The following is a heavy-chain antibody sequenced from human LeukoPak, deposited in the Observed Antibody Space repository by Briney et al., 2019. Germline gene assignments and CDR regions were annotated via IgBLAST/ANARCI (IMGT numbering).Heavy chain of an antibody. V-gene: IGHV4-38-2*02. J-gene: IGHJ3*02. CDR2: IYHSGST. Sequence: PSETLSLTCTVSGYSISSGYYWGWIRQPPGKGLEWIGSIYHSGSTYYNPSLKSRVTISVDTSKNQFSLKLSSVTAADTAVYYCARIPSVVTPFDIWGQGTMVTVSS. D-gene: IGHD4-23*01. CDR3: ARIPSVVTPFDI. CDR1: GYSISSGYY.